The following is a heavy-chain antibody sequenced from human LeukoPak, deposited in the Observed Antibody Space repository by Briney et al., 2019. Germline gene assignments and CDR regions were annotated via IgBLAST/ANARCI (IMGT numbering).Heavy chain of an antibody. CDR1: GGTFSSYA. D-gene: IGHD1-26*01. J-gene: IGHJ4*02. V-gene: IGHV1-69*01. Sequence: GSSVKVTCKASGGTFSSYAISWVRQAPGQGLEWMGGIIPIFGTANYAQKFQGRVTITADESTSTAYMELSSLRSEDTAVYYCARGVGWGATDYFDYWGQGTLVTVSS. CDR3: ARGVGWGATDYFDY. CDR2: IIPIFGTA.